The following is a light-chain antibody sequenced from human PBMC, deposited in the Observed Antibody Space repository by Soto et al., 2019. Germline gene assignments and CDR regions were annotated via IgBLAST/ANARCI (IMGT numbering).Light chain of an antibody. CDR1: QSISAW. CDR3: QQYNDYSWT. V-gene: IGKV1-5*03. CDR2: KAS. J-gene: IGKJ1*01. Sequence: DIQMSQFPSSLSAYEGDRVSINCRASQSISAWLAWYQQKPGKAPRLLIYKASTLEIGVPSRFSGSGSGTEFTLTISSLQPDDVATYYCQQYNDYSWTFGQGTKVDNK.